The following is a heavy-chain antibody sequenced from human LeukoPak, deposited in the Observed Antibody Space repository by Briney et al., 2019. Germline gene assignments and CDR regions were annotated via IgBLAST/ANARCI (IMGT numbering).Heavy chain of an antibody. CDR1: GGSISSGGYY. J-gene: IGHJ4*02. Sequence: SQTLSLTATVSGGSISSGGYYWSWIRQHPGKCLEWIGYIYYSGSTYYNPSLKSRATISVNRSKNQFSLKLSSVTPADTAVYYCARDYLFAPFDYWGQGTLVTVSS. D-gene: IGHD3-3*01. V-gene: IGHV4-31*03. CDR3: ARDYLFAPFDY. CDR2: IYYSGST.